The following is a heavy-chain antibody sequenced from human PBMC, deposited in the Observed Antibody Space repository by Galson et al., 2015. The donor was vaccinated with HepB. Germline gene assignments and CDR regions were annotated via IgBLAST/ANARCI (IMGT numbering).Heavy chain of an antibody. CDR3: ARVVINDFWSGYYTNWFDP. Sequence: TLSLTCTVSGGSISSGDYYWSWIRQPPGKGLEWIGYIYYSGSTYYNPSLKSRVTISVDTSKNQFSLKLSSVTAADTAVYYCARVVINDFWSGYYTNWFDPWGQGTLVTVSS. V-gene: IGHV4-30-4*01. D-gene: IGHD3-3*01. CDR2: IYYSGST. CDR1: GGSISSGDYY. J-gene: IGHJ5*02.